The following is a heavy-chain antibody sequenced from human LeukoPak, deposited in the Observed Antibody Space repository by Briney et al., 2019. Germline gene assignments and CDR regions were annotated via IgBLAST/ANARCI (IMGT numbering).Heavy chain of an antibody. V-gene: IGHV1-8*02. CDR3: ARRATLRGCPYLGY. CDR2: MNPNSGNT. D-gene: IGHD2-2*01. J-gene: IGHJ4*02. CDR1: GYTFTSYY. Sequence: ASVKVSCKASGYTFTSYYMHWVRQAPGQGLEWMGWMNPNSGNTGYAQKFQGRVTMTRNTSISIAYMELSSLRSEDTAVYYCARRATLRGCPYLGYWGQGTLVTVSS.